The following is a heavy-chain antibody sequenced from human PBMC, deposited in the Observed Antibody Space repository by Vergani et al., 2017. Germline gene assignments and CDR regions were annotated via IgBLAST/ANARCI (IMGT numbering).Heavy chain of an antibody. CDR2: ISGIGGST. CDR3: AMGRCSSTSCDFDF. CDR1: GFTFSSSV. Sequence: EVQLLESGGGLVQPGGSLRLSCAASGFTFSSSVMSWVRQAPGKGLEWVSTISGIGGSTYYADSVKGRFTISRDNSKNTLYLQMNSLRAEDTAIYYCAMGRCSSTSCDFDFWGQGTLVPVSS. D-gene: IGHD2-2*01. V-gene: IGHV3-23*01. J-gene: IGHJ4*02.